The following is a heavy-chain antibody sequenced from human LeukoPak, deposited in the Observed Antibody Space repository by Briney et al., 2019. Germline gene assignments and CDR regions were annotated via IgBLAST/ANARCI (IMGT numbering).Heavy chain of an antibody. CDR2: ISAYNGNT. CDR3: ARVRLWGYGYYYYYYMDV. J-gene: IGHJ6*03. D-gene: IGHD4/OR15-4a*01. Sequence: ASVKVSCKASGGTFSSYAISWVRQAPGQGLEWMGWISAYNGNTNYAQKLQGRVTMTTDTSTSTAYMELRSLRSDDTAVYYCARVRLWGYGYYYYYYMDVWGKGTTVPVSS. CDR1: GGTFSSYA. V-gene: IGHV1-18*01.